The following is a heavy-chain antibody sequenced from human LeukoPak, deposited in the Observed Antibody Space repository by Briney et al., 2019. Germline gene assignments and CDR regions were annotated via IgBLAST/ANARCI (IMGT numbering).Heavy chain of an antibody. CDR2: INSDGSST. D-gene: IGHD5-18*01. J-gene: IGHJ4*02. CDR1: GFTFSSYW. Sequence: TGGSLRLSCAASGFTFSSYWMHWVRQAPGKGLVWVSRINSDGSSTSYADSVKGRLTISRDKAKNTLYLQMNSLRAEDTAVYYCARGGVYSYGSFDYWGQGTLVTVSS. V-gene: IGHV3-74*01. CDR3: ARGGVYSYGSFDY.